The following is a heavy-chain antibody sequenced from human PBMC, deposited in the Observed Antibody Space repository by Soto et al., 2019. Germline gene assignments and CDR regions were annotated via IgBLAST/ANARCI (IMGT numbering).Heavy chain of an antibody. V-gene: IGHV4-59*01. CDR1: GGSISSYY. Sequence: SETLSLTCTVSGGSISSYYWSWIRQPPGKGLEWIGYIYYSGSTNYNPSLKSRVTISVDTSKNQFSLKLSSVTAADTAVYYCARDHAGSSWFDYWGQGTLVTVSS. CDR2: IYYSGST. CDR3: ARDHAGSSWFDY. D-gene: IGHD6-13*01. J-gene: IGHJ4*02.